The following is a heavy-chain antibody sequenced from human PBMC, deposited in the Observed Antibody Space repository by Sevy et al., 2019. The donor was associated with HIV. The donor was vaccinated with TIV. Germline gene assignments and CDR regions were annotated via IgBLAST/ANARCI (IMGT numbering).Heavy chain of an antibody. CDR3: ARVVEPAGIDPYYYGVDV. J-gene: IGHJ6*02. Sequence: ASVKVSCKASGYTFTDYYIHWVRQAPGQGLEWMGWINPKSGGTNCAQKFHGRVTITRDTSISTAYMELSRLRSDDTAVYYCARVVEPAGIDPYYYGVDVWGPGATVTVSS. CDR2: INPKSGGT. D-gene: IGHD2-2*02. CDR1: GYTFTDYY. V-gene: IGHV1-2*02.